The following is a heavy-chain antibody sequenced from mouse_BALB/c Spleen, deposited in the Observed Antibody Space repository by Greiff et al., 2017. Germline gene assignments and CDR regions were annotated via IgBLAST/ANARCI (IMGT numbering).Heavy chain of an antibody. Sequence: EVQRVESGPELVKPGASVKIPCKASGYTFTDYNMDWVKQSHGKSLEWIGDINPNNGGTIYNQKFKGKATLTVDKSSSTAYMELRSLTSEDTAVYYCARRGAPYYYAMDYWGQGTSVTVSS. J-gene: IGHJ4*01. CDR1: GYTFTDYN. CDR2: INPNNGGT. V-gene: IGHV1-18*01. CDR3: ARRGAPYYYAMDY.